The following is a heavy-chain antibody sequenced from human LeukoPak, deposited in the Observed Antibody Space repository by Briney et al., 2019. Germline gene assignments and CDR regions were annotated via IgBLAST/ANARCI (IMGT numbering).Heavy chain of an antibody. Sequence: KPSETLSLTCTVSGGSISSSYYWGWIRQPPGKGLEWIGSIYYSGSTYYNPSLKSRVTISVDTSKNQFSLKLSSVTAADTAVYYCARDRSGYSGGMDVWGKGTTVTVSS. CDR1: GGSISSSYY. CDR2: IYYSGST. V-gene: IGHV4-39*07. D-gene: IGHD2-15*01. CDR3: ARDRSGYSGGMDV. J-gene: IGHJ6*03.